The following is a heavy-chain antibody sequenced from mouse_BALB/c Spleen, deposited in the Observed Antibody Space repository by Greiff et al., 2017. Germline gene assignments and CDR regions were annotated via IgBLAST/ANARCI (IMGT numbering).Heavy chain of an antibody. CDR3: TRSGTYYRGFAY. V-gene: IGHV1-80*01. CDR1: GYAFSSYW. D-gene: IGHD2-12*01. CDR2: IYPGDGDT. J-gene: IGHJ3*01. Sequence: QVQLQQSGAELVRPGSSVKISCKASGYAFSSYWMNWVKQRPGQGLEWIGQIYPGDGDTNYNGKFKGKATLTADKSSSTAYMQLSSLTSEDSAVYYCTRSGTYYRGFAYWGQGTLVTVSA.